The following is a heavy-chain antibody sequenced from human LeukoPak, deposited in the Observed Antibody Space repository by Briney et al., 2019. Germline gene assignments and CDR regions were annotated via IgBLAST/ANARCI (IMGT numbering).Heavy chain of an antibody. V-gene: IGHV3-74*01. CDR2: LSRDGSTT. CDR3: AKKAQYNGNYPLDY. J-gene: IGHJ4*02. CDR1: GFSFSRYW. Sequence: PGGSLRLSCAASGFSFSRYWMYWVRQAPGKGPVWVSRLSRDGSTTNYADSVKGRFTISRDNAKNMVYLQMNSLRAEDTALYFCAKKAQYNGNYPLDYWGQGTLVTVSS. D-gene: IGHD1-26*01.